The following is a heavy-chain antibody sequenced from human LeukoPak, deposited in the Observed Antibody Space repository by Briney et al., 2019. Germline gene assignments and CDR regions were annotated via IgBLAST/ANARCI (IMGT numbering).Heavy chain of an antibody. CDR3: ARGPMAAAGLYYYYMDV. CDR1: GYTFTTYY. J-gene: IGHJ6*03. D-gene: IGHD6-13*01. CDR2: ISAYNGNT. Sequence: ASVKVSCKASGYTFTTYYIHWVRQAPGQGLEWMGWISAYNGNTNYAQKLQGRVTMTTDTSTSTAYMELRSLRSDDTAVYYCARGPMAAAGLYYYYMDVWGKGTTVTVSS. V-gene: IGHV1-18*04.